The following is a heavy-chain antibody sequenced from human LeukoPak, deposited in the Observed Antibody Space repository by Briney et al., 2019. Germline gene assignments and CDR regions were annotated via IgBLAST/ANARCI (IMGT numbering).Heavy chain of an antibody. CDR3: ARDPEACGGDCYSNWFDP. CDR2: MIPIFGTA. D-gene: IGHD2-21*01. J-gene: IGHJ5*02. Sequence: GASVKVSCKASGYTFTSYGISWVRQAPGQGLEWMGGMIPIFGTANYAQKFQGRVTITADESTSTAYMELSSLRSEDAAVYYCARDPEACGGDCYSNWFDPWGQGTLVTVSS. V-gene: IGHV1-69*13. CDR1: GYTFTSYG.